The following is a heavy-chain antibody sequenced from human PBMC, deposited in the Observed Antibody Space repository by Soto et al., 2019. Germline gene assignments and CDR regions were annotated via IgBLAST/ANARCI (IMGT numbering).Heavy chain of an antibody. CDR3: AKLRDGYNYLAF. D-gene: IGHD5-12*01. Sequence: GGSLRLSCAASGFTFSNYAMSWVRQAPGKGLEWVSALSGSGGSTYYADSVKGRFTISRDNSKSTLYLQMNSLRAEDTAIYYCAKLRDGYNYLAFWGQGALVTVSS. V-gene: IGHV3-23*01. J-gene: IGHJ4*02. CDR1: GFTFSNYA. CDR2: LSGSGGST.